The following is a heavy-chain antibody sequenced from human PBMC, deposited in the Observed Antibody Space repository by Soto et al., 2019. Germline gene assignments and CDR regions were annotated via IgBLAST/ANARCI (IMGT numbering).Heavy chain of an antibody. CDR1: GFSLSTTGVG. Sequence: QITLKESGPTLVRPTQTLTLTCTFSGFSLSTTGVGVGWIRQPPGKALEWLALIYWDDDKRYSPSLKSRPTITKDTYQNEVILTMTNMDPVDPATYSCAQRLCDYGLGRARAHYFDPWGQGTLVTVSS. CDR3: AQRLCDYGLGRARAHYFDP. D-gene: IGHD3-10*01. J-gene: IGHJ5*02. V-gene: IGHV2-5*02. CDR2: IYWDDDK.